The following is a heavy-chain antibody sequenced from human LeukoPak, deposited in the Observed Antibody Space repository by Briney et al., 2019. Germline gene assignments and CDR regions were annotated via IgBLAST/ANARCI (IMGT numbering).Heavy chain of an antibody. D-gene: IGHD5-18*01. V-gene: IGHV1-69*13. Sequence: SVTVSCKASGGTFSSYAISWVRQAPGQGLEWMGGIIPIFGTANYAQKFQGRVTITADESTSTAYMELSSLRSEDTAVYYCARGDMGYGYYFDYWGQGTLVTVSS. CDR3: ARGDMGYGYYFDY. J-gene: IGHJ4*02. CDR2: IIPIFGTA. CDR1: GGTFSSYA.